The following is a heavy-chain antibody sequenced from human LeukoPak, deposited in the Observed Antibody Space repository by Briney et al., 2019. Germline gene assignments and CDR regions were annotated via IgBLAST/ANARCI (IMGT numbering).Heavy chain of an antibody. J-gene: IGHJ5*02. CDR2: ISGSGGST. CDR3: AKVDAGDSTAP. V-gene: IGHV3-23*01. CDR1: GFTFSSYA. Sequence: GGSLRLSCTASGFTFSSYAMSWVRQAPGKGLEWVSAISGSGGSTYYADSVKGRFTISRDNSKNTLYLQMNSLRAEDTAVYYCAKVDAGDSTAPWGQGTLVTVSS. D-gene: IGHD5-18*01.